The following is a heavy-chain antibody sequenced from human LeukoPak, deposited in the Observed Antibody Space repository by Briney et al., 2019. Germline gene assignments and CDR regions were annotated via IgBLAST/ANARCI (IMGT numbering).Heavy chain of an antibody. CDR3: ARGTMTTVTA. Sequence: PSETLSLTCTVSGGSISSYYWSWIRQPPGKGLEWIGYIYYSGSTNYNPSLKSRVTISVDTSKNQFSPKLSSVTAADTAVYYCARGTMTTVTAWGQGTLVTVSS. CDR2: IYYSGST. D-gene: IGHD4-17*01. V-gene: IGHV4-59*01. J-gene: IGHJ5*02. CDR1: GGSISSYY.